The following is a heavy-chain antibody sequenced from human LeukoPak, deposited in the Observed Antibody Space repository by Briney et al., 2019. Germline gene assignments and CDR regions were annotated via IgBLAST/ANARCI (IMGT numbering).Heavy chain of an antibody. D-gene: IGHD6-19*01. J-gene: IGHJ4*02. Sequence: SETLSLTCAVSGGSISSGGYSWSWIRQPPGKGLEWIGYIYHSGSTYYNPSLKSRVTMSVDTSKNQFSLKVSSVTAADTAVYYCARVHSSGLDYWGQGTLVTVSS. CDR2: IYHSGST. CDR1: GGSISSGGYS. V-gene: IGHV4-30-2*01. CDR3: ARVHSSGLDY.